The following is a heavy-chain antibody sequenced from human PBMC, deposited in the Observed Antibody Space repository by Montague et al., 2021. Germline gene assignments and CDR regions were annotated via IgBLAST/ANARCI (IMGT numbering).Heavy chain of an antibody. CDR2: TYYMSKWYN. CDR3: ARGWQKRFDP. Sequence: CAISGDSVSINDFTWNWIKQSPSRGLEWLGRTYYMSKWYNEYAISVKSRITVNPDTSKNQFSLLLNSVTPEDTAVYYCARGWQKRFDPWGQGTLVTVSS. CDR1: GDSVSINDFT. D-gene: IGHD5-24*01. J-gene: IGHJ5*02. V-gene: IGHV6-1*01.